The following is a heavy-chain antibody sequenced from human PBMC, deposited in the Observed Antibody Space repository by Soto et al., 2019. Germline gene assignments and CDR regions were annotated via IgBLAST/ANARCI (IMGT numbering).Heavy chain of an antibody. CDR2: IYYSGST. CDR1: GSSISPYY. V-gene: IGHV4-59*01. Sequence: SETLSLTCFVSGSSISPYYWTWIRLSPGKGLEWIGNIYYSGSTNYNPSLKSRVTISVDTSKKQFSLKLTSVTAADTAVYYCSRVGGYYGDYPNFDYWGQGTRVTVSS. D-gene: IGHD4-17*01. CDR3: SRVGGYYGDYPNFDY. J-gene: IGHJ4*02.